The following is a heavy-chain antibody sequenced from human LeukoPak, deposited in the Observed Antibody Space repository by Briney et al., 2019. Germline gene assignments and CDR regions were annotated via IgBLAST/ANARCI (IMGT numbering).Heavy chain of an antibody. CDR1: GFSFSNYE. Sequence: GGSLTLSCAASGFSFSNYEMNWVRQAPGKGLEWISYITASSTTIYYADPVKGRFTISRDNAKNSLYLQMNGLSGDDTAVYYGAKGPGARGHFNWFDPWGRGTLVTVSA. CDR2: ITASSTTI. V-gene: IGHV3-48*03. D-gene: IGHD5-12*01. CDR3: AKGPGARGHFNWFDP. J-gene: IGHJ5*02.